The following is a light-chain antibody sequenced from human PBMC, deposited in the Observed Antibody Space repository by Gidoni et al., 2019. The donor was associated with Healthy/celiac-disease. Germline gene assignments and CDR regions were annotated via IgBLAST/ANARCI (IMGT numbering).Light chain of an antibody. CDR2: EVS. CDR3: SSFTSSSTPVV. V-gene: IGLV2-18*02. Sequence: QSALTQPPSVSGSPGQSVTFSCTGTSSDVGSYNRVSWYQQPPGTAPKLMIYEVSNRPSGVPDRFSGSKSGNTASLTISGLQAEDEADYYCSSFTSSSTPVVFGGGTKLTVL. CDR1: SSDVGSYNR. J-gene: IGLJ2*01.